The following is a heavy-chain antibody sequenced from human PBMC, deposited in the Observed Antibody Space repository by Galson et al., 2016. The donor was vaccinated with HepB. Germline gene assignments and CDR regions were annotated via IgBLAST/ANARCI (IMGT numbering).Heavy chain of an antibody. J-gene: IGHJ4*02. Sequence: WVRQAPGKGLEWIGSIYYSGSTYYNPSLKSRVTISVDTSKNQFSLKLSSVTAADTALYYCASGPTDRSGYVYWGQGTPVTVSS. CDR3: ASGPTDRSGYVY. V-gene: IGHV4-39*01. D-gene: IGHD3-3*01. CDR2: IYYSGST.